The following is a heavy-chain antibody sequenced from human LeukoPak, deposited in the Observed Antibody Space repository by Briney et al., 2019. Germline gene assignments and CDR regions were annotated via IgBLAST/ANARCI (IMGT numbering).Heavy chain of an antibody. CDR3: ARGYFDWYNWFDP. D-gene: IGHD3-9*01. J-gene: IGHJ5*02. V-gene: IGHV1-69*13. Sequence: SVKVSCKASGGTFSSYAISWVRQAPRQGLEWMGGIIPIFGTANYAQKFQGRVTITADESTSTAYVELSSLRSEDTAVYYCARGYFDWYNWFDPWGQGTLVTVSS. CDR1: GGTFSSYA. CDR2: IIPIFGTA.